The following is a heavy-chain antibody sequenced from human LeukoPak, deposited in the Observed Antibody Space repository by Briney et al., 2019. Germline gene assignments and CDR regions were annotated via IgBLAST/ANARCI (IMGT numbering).Heavy chain of an antibody. CDR3: ARARGAGPGAHSDY. CDR2: IYYSGST. D-gene: IGHD3-10*01. V-gene: IGHV4-59*08. J-gene: IGHJ4*02. CDR1: GGSISSYY. Sequence: SETLSLTCTVSGGSISSYYWSWIRQPPGKGLEWIGYIYYSGSTNYNPSLKSRVTISVDTSKNQFSLKLSSVTAADTAVYYCARARGAGPGAHSDYWGQGTPVIVSS.